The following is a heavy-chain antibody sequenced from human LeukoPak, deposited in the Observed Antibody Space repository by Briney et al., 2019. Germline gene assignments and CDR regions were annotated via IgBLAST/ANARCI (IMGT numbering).Heavy chain of an antibody. Sequence: GASVKVSCKASGYTFTGYYMHWVRQAPGQGLEWMGWINPNSGGTNYAQKFQGRVTMTRDTSTSTAYMELSRLRSDDTAVYYCARGWYDFWSGYYGYWGQGTLVTVSS. D-gene: IGHD3-3*01. J-gene: IGHJ4*02. CDR1: GYTFTGYY. CDR2: INPNSGGT. CDR3: ARGWYDFWSGYYGY. V-gene: IGHV1-2*02.